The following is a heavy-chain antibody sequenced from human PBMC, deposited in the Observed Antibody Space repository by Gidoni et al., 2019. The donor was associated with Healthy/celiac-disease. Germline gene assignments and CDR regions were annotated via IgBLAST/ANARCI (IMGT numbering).Heavy chain of an antibody. J-gene: IGHJ6*03. CDR2: IKQDGSEK. CDR1: GFTFSSYW. D-gene: IGHD3-3*01. CDR3: AKEPHDFWSGYYIYYYYYIDV. V-gene: IGHV3-7*04. Sequence: EVQLVESGGGLVQPGGSLRLSCAASGFTFSSYWMSWVRQAPGKGLEWVANIKQDGSEKYYVDSVKGRFTISRDNAKNSLYLQMNSLRAEDTAVYYCAKEPHDFWSGYYIYYYYYIDVWGKGTTVTVSS.